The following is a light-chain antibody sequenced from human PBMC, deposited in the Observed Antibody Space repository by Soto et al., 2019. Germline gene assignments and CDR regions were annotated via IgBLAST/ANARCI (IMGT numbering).Light chain of an antibody. CDR1: QSVSTY. Sequence: ELVLTQSPATLSLSPGERATLSCRASQSVSTYLAWYQQKPGQAPRLLIYDASSRATGIPARFSGSGSGTDFTLTISSLEPEDSAVYYCQQRSNWPPPFGGGTKVEI. CDR3: QQRSNWPPP. J-gene: IGKJ4*01. CDR2: DAS. V-gene: IGKV3-11*01.